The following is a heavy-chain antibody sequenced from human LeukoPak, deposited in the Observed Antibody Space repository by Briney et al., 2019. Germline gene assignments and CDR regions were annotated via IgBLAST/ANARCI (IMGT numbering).Heavy chain of an antibody. CDR3: ARDPLIGSGTNYYYYYMDV. CDR2: ISSRSTYM. Sequence: GGSLRLSCAASRSTFSNYTMNWVRQAPGKGLEWVSSISSRSTYMYYTDSVKGRFTISRDNAKNSLYLQMNSLRAEDTAVYYCARDPLIGSGTNYYYYYMDVWGKGTPVTVSS. D-gene: IGHD1-26*01. J-gene: IGHJ6*03. V-gene: IGHV3-21*01. CDR1: RSTFSNYT.